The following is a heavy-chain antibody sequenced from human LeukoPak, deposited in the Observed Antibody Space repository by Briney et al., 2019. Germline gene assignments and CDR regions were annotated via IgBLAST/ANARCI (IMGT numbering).Heavy chain of an antibody. CDR1: GFTFSNYD. V-gene: IGHV3-48*01. CDR2: ITSSSSTV. CDR3: ARDKYYSDYGSNSFEY. Sequence: PGGSLRLSCAASGFTFSNYDMNWVRQAPGKGLEWVSFITSSSSTVYYTDSVKGLFTVSRDNAKNSLYLQMNSLRAEDTAVYYCARDKYYSDYGSNSFEYWGQGTLVTVSS. D-gene: IGHD4-17*01. J-gene: IGHJ4*02.